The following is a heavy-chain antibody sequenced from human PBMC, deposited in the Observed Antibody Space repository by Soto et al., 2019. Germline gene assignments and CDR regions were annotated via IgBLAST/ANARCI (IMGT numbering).Heavy chain of an antibody. Sequence: GSLRLSCAASGXTFSSYSMSWVRQAPGKGLEWVSAISGSGGSTYYADSVKGRFTISRDNSKNTLYLKMNSLIAEDTAVYYCAKDPSQNWFAPWGQGTLVTVSS. V-gene: IGHV3-23*01. CDR3: AKDPSQNWFAP. CDR2: ISGSGGST. CDR1: GXTFSSYS. J-gene: IGHJ5*02.